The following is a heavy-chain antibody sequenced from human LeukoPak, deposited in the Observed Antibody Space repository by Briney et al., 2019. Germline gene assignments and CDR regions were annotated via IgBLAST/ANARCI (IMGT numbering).Heavy chain of an antibody. Sequence: GGSLRLSCVASGFTIATYGMSWVRQAPGKGLEWVSVVGESVHTTHYADSVKGRFFISRNNSKNTVHLEMNSLRAEDTAVYYCAKDSFIVVRGVGSDDGFAVWGQGTMVTVSS. D-gene: IGHD3-10*01. CDR3: AKDSFIVVRGVGSDDGFAV. V-gene: IGHV3-23*01. J-gene: IGHJ3*01. CDR1: GFTIATYG. CDR2: VGESVHTT.